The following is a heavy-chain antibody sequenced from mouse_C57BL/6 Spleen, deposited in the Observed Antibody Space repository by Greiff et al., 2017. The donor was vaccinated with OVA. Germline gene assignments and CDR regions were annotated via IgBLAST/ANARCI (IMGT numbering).Heavy chain of an antibody. Sequence: ESGPGLVKPSQSLSLTCSVTGYSITSGYYWNWIRQFPGNKLEWMGYISYDGSNNYNPSLKNRISITRDTSKNQFFLKLNSVTTEDTATYYCAREGTTVVGGFDYWGQGTTLTVSS. CDR1: GYSITSGYY. V-gene: IGHV3-6*01. D-gene: IGHD1-1*01. J-gene: IGHJ2*01. CDR3: AREGTTVVGGFDY. CDR2: ISYDGSN.